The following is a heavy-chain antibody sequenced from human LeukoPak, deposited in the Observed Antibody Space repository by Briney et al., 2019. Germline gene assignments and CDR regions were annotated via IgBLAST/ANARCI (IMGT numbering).Heavy chain of an antibody. D-gene: IGHD6-13*01. CDR3: ARGGIAAAGYDAFDI. CDR2: TNPNSGNT. CDR1: GYTFTSYD. Sequence: ASVKVSCKASGYTFTSYDINWVRQATGQGLEWMGWTNPNSGNTGYAQKFQGRVTMTRNTSKSTAYMELSSQRSEDTAVYYCARGGIAAAGYDAFDIWGQGTMGTVSS. V-gene: IGHV1-8*01. J-gene: IGHJ3*02.